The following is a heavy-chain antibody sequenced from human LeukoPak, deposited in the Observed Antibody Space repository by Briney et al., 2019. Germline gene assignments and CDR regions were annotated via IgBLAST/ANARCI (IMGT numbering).Heavy chain of an antibody. CDR3: ARATYGDYYFDY. V-gene: IGHV4-30-2*01. CDR1: GGSISSGGYS. Sequence: SQTLSLTCAVSGGSISSGGYSWSWIRQPPGKGLEWIGYIYHSGSTYYNPSLKSRVTISVDRSKNQFSLKLSSVTAADTAVYYCARATYGDYYFDYWAREPWSPSPQ. CDR2: IYHSGST. J-gene: IGHJ4*02. D-gene: IGHD4-17*01.